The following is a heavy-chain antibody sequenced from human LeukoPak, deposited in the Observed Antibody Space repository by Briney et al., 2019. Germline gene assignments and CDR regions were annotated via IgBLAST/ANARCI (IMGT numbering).Heavy chain of an antibody. CDR3: ARDYYDSSGRRSDAFDI. V-gene: IGHV4-39*02. D-gene: IGHD3-22*01. CDR1: GGSISSSSYY. J-gene: IGHJ3*02. Sequence: PSETLSLTCTVSGGSISSSSYYWGWIRQPPGKGLEWIGSIYYSGSTYYNPSLKSRVTISVDTSKNQFSLKLSSVTAADTAVYYCARDYYDSSGRRSDAFDIWGQGTMVTVSS. CDR2: IYYSGST.